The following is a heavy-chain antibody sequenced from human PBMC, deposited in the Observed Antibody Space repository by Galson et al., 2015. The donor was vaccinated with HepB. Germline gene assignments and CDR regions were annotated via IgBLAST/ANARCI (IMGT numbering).Heavy chain of an antibody. Sequence: SLRLSCAASGFTFSSYSMNWVRQAPGKGLEWVSSISSSSSYIYYADSVKGRFTISRDNAKNSLYLQMNSLRAEDTAVYYCASWRLQRYCSGGSCHPWGQGTLVTVSS. CDR1: GFTFSSYS. J-gene: IGHJ5*02. V-gene: IGHV3-21*01. CDR3: ASWRLQRYCSGGSCHP. D-gene: IGHD2-15*01. CDR2: ISSSSSYI.